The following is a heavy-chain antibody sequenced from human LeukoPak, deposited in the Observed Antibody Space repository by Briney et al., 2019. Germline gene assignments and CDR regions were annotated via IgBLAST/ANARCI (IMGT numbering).Heavy chain of an antibody. J-gene: IGHJ3*02. CDR1: GGSISRNY. V-gene: IGHV4-59*08. CDR3: ARQWGAGYCSGGSCYLGGFDI. Sequence: PSETLSLTCTVSGGSISRNYWSWIRQAPGKGLEWIGYIYYSGSTKYNPSLKSRVIISVDTSKNQFSLKLSSVTAADTAVYYCARQWGAGYCSGGSCYLGGFDIWGQGTMVTVSS. D-gene: IGHD2-15*01. CDR2: IYYSGST.